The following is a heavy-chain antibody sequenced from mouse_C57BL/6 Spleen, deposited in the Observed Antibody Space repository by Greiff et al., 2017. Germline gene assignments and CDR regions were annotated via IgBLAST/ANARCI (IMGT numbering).Heavy chain of an antibody. CDR1: GFTFSSYA. D-gene: IGHD2-2*01. J-gene: IGHJ3*01. CDR2: ISDGGSYT. Sequence: EVHLVESGGGLVKPGGSLKLSCAASGFTFSSYAMSWVRQTPEKRLEWVATISDGGSYTYYPDNVKGRFTISRDNAKNNLYLQMSHLKSEDTAMYYCARDSGYPFAYWGQGTLVTVSA. CDR3: ARDSGYPFAY. V-gene: IGHV5-4*01.